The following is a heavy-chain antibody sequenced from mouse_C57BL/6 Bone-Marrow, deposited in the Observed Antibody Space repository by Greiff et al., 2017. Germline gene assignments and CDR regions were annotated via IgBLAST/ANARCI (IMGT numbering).Heavy chain of an antibody. J-gene: IGHJ2*01. CDR2: ISSGSSTI. V-gene: IGHV5-17*01. CDR1: GFTFSDYG. Sequence: EVKLVESGGGLVKPGGSLKLSCAASGFTFSDYGMHWVRQAPEKGLEWVAYISSGSSTIYYADTVKGRFTISRDNAKNTLFLQMTSLRSEDTAMDYWAADGKFCDYWGQGTTLTVSS. CDR3: AADGKFCDY. D-gene: IGHD2-1*01.